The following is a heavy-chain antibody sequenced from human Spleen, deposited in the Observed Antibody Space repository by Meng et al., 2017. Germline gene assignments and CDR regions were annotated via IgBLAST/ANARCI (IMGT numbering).Heavy chain of an antibody. D-gene: IGHD2-15*01. CDR1: GGTFSSYV. Sequence: SVKVSCKASGGTFSSYVISWVRQAPGQGLEWMGGIIPIFGTANYAQKFQGRVTITADKSTSTAYMELSSLRSEDTTVYYCARAPSDIVVVVAATQYYYYYGMDVWGQGTTVTVSS. CDR2: IIPIFGTA. CDR3: ARAPSDIVVVVAATQYYYYYGMDV. V-gene: IGHV1-69*06. J-gene: IGHJ6*02.